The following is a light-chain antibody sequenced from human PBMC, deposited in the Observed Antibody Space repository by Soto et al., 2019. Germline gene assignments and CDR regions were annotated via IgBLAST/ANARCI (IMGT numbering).Light chain of an antibody. CDR1: QSVSSSY. CDR3: QQYGSSPT. J-gene: IGKJ4*01. CDR2: GAS. Sequence: EIVLTQSPGTLSLSPGERATLSCRASQSVSSSYLAWYQQKPGQAPRLLIYGASSSATGIPDRFSASGSVTDITLTISRLEPSEFAVDYGQQYGSSPTFGGGTKVEIK. V-gene: IGKV3-20*01.